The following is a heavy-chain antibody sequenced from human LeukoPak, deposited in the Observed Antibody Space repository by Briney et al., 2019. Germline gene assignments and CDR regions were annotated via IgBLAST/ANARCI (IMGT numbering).Heavy chain of an antibody. CDR3: ARLDGITDAFDI. J-gene: IGHJ3*02. V-gene: IGHV1-46*03. Sequence: GASVKVSCKASGYTFTSYYMHWVRQAPGQGLEWMGIINPSGGSTSYAQRFQGRVTMTRDTSTSTVYMELSSLRSEDTAVYYCARLDGITDAFDIWGQGTMVTVSS. CDR1: GYTFTSYY. D-gene: IGHD1-14*01. CDR2: INPSGGST.